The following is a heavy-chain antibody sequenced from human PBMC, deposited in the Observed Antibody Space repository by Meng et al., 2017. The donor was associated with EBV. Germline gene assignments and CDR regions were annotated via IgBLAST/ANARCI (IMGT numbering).Heavy chain of an antibody. V-gene: IGHV1-2*06. CDR3: ARVGIAVAGTGDY. Sequence: QVQLVQSGAESKKPGAPVKVSCKASGYPFTGYYMHWVRQAPGQGLEWMGRINPNSGGTNYAQKFQGRVTMTRDTSISTAYMELSRLRSDDTAVYYCARVGIAVAGTGDYWGQGTLVTVSS. CDR1: GYPFTGYY. D-gene: IGHD6-19*01. J-gene: IGHJ4*02. CDR2: INPNSGGT.